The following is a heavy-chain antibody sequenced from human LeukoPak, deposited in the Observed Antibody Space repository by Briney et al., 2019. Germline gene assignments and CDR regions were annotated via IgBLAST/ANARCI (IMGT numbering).Heavy chain of an antibody. CDR2: IYYSGST. V-gene: IGHV4-59*08. Sequence: KPSETLSLTCTVSGGSISSYYWSWIRQPPGKGLGWFGYIYYSGSTNYNPSLKSRVTISVDTSKNQFSLKLSSVTAADTAVYYCARHESDFWSGYPYYFDYWGQGTLVTVSS. J-gene: IGHJ4*02. CDR1: GGSISSYY. D-gene: IGHD3-3*01. CDR3: ARHESDFWSGYPYYFDY.